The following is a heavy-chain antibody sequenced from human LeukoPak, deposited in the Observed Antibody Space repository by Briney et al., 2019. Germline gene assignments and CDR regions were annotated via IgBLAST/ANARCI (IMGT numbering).Heavy chain of an antibody. V-gene: IGHV3-7*01. CDR1: GFTFSSYW. Sequence: PGGSLRLSCAASGFTFSSYWMSWVRQAPGKGLEWAANIKQDGSDKNYVDSVKGRFTIPRDNAKNSLYLQMNSLRAEDTAVYYCGRDRFERPRDRGGYCSGGSCHYFDYWGQGTLVTASS. CDR3: GRDRFERPRDRGGYCSGGSCHYFDY. J-gene: IGHJ4*02. CDR2: IKQDGSDK. D-gene: IGHD2-15*01.